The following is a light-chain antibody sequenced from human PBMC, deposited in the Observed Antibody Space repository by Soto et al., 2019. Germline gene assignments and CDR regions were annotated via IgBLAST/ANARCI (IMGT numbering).Light chain of an antibody. CDR2: AAS. CDR1: QGISSY. V-gene: IGKV1-8*01. Sequence: AIRMTKSPSSLSASKGDRITITCRASQGISSYLAWYQQKTGKAPKILIYAASTLQSGVPSRFRGSRSGTDCTLTISCLQSEDVETDYCQQYYSYPLTFGGGTKVDIK. CDR3: QQYYSYPLT. J-gene: IGKJ4*01.